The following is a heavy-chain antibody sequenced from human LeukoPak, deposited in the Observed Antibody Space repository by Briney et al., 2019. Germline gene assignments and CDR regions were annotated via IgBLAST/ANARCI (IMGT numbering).Heavy chain of an antibody. Sequence: PGGSLRLSCAASGLTVSSTSMNWVRQAPGKGLEWVSDFLSDGRIYYADSVKGRFTISKDNSQNTVNLQMDNLRAEDTATYYCGSYRRAYDIWGQGTVVTVAS. J-gene: IGHJ3*02. D-gene: IGHD1-26*01. V-gene: IGHV3-53*01. CDR3: GSYRRAYDI. CDR1: GLTVSSTS. CDR2: FLSDGRI.